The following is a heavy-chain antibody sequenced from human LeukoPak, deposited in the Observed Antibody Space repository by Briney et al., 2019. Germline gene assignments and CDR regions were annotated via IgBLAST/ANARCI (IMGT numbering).Heavy chain of an antibody. CDR2: IYSDDRA. D-gene: IGHD2-15*01. V-gene: IGHV3-66*01. J-gene: IGHJ6*03. CDR3: ARDPAGFVEPRYYYYMDV. Sequence: VQPGGSLRLSCVPSGFTVNRNVMSWVRQAPGKGLEWVSLIYSDDRAFYADSVKGRFTISRNKSRNTLFLQMSSLKPEDTAIYYCARDPAGFVEPRYYYYMDVWGKGTRAPSP. CDR1: GFTVNRNV.